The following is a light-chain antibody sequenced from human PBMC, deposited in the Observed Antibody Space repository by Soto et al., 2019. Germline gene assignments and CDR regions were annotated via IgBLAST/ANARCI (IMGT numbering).Light chain of an antibody. J-gene: IGKJ5*01. V-gene: IGKV3-11*01. CDR1: QSVSSS. CDR3: QQRHMWPIT. CDR2: DAY. Sequence: EIVVTQSPATLSVSPGERVTLSCRASQSVSSSLAWYQQKPGQAPRLLIYDAYNRATGIPPRFSGSGSGTDFTLTISSLEPEDSAVYYCQQRHMWPITFGQGTRLEIK.